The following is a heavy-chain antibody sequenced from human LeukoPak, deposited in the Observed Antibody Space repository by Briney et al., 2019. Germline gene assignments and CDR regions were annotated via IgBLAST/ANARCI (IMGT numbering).Heavy chain of an antibody. J-gene: IGHJ4*02. CDR2: IYSGGST. CDR3: ARVVFGYGSGSYRDY. CDR1: GFTVSSNY. V-gene: IGHV3-66*01. D-gene: IGHD3-10*01. Sequence: GGSLRLYCAASGFTVSSNYMSWVRQAPGKGLEWVSVIYSGGSTYYADSVRGRFTISRDNSKNTLYLQMNSLRAEDTAVYYCARVVFGYGSGSYRDYWGQGTLVTVSS.